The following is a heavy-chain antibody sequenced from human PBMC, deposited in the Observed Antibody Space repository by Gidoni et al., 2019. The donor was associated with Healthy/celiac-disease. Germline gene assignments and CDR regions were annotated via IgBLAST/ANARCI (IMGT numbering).Heavy chain of an antibody. CDR2: IIPIFGTA. CDR1: GGTFSRYA. Sequence: QVQRVQYGAEVKKPGSSVKVYCKASGGTFSRYAISRVRQAPGQGLEWMGGIIPIFGTAHYAQKFQGRVTITADESTSTAYLELSSLRSEDTAVYYCAREGYCSSTSCYVSYYYYYGMDVWGQGTTVTVSS. CDR3: AREGYCSSTSCYVSYYYYYGMDV. J-gene: IGHJ6*02. V-gene: IGHV1-69*01. D-gene: IGHD2-2*01.